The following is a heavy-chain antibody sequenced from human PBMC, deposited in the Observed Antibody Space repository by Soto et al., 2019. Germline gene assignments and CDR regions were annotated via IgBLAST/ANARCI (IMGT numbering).Heavy chain of an antibody. CDR2: ISNTGTTT. CDR1: GFTFSDHY. Sequence: GSLRLSCAGSGFTFSDHYMRWVRQAPGKRLEWVSYISNTGTTTYYADSVKGRFTISRDNAKNALYLQMSSLRAEDTAVYYCARGHTILEYWGRRTLVPGSA. D-gene: IGHD2-2*01. CDR3: ARGHTILEY. J-gene: IGHJ4*02. V-gene: IGHV3-11*01.